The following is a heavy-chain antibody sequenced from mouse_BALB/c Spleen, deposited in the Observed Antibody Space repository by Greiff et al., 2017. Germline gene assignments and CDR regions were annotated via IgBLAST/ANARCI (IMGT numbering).Heavy chain of an antibody. CDR3: ARWDCYGSSPDYYAMDY. V-gene: IGHV14-3*02. CDR2: IDPANGNT. J-gene: IGHJ4*01. D-gene: IGHD1-1*01. Sequence: EVQLQQSGAELVKPGASVKLSCTASGFNIKDTYMHWVKQRPEQGLEWIGRIDPANGNTKYDPKFQGKATITADTSSNTAYLQLSSLTSEDTAVYYCARWDCYGSSPDYYAMDYWGQGTSVTVSS. CDR1: GFNIKDTY.